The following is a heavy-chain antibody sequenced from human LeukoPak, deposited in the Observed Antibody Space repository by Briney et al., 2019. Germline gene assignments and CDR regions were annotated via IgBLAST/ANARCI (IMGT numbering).Heavy chain of an antibody. CDR3: ARQYFGYDTSGPYAHFDS. V-gene: IGHV4-59*08. Sequence: SETLSLTCTVSGVSISSYYWGWVRQPPGKGLEWIGGLYYRGSTKSNPSLKSRVTISVDTSKTQLSLRLTSVTAADTAVYFCARQYFGYDTSGPYAHFDSWGQGTLVTVSS. D-gene: IGHD3-22*01. J-gene: IGHJ4*02. CDR1: GVSISSYY. CDR2: LYYRGST.